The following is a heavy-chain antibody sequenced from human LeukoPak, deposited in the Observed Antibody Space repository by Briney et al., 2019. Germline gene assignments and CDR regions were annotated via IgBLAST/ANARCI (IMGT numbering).Heavy chain of an antibody. D-gene: IGHD2-21*01. CDR3: ARERVESILWWCYMDV. V-gene: IGHV3-48*01. Sequence: GGSLRLSCAASGFTFSSYSMNWVRQAPGKGLEWVSYIRSSSRTIYYADSVKGRFTISRDNAKNSLFLQMNSLRAEDTAVYYCARERVESILWWCYMDVWGKGTTVTVSS. J-gene: IGHJ6*03. CDR1: GFTFSSYS. CDR2: IRSSSRTI.